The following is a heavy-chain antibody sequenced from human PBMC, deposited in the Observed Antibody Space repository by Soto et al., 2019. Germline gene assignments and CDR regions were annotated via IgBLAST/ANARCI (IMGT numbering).Heavy chain of an antibody. CDR1: GFTFSSFA. J-gene: IGHJ4*02. CDR3: AKKPFSYGLGEYYFDS. CDR2: ISRSGDST. V-gene: IGHV3-23*01. D-gene: IGHD5-18*01. Sequence: EVQLLESGGGLVQPGGSLRLSCAASGFTFSSFAMSWVRQAPGKGLEWVSGISRSGDSTYYADSVRGRFTFSRDNSKNTLYPQMNSLRAENTAVYYCAKKPFSYGLGEYYFDSWGQGTLVTVSS.